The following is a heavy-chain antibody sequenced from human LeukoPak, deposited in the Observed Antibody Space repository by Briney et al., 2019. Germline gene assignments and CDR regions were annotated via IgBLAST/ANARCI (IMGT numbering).Heavy chain of an antibody. CDR2: ICGSARST. J-gene: IGHJ4*02. Sequence: GGSLRLSCAASGFTFSSYAMSWIRQAPGKGLEVVSAICGSARSTYYADSVKGRFTISRDNSNNPLYLQMNSLRAEDTAVYYCANSAWSDDYGDYWGQRTLVTVSS. CDR1: GFTFSSYA. CDR3: ANSAWSDDYGDY. D-gene: IGHD2-15*01. V-gene: IGHV3-23*01.